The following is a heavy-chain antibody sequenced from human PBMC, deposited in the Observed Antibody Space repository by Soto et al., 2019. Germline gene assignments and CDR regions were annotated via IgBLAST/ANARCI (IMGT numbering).Heavy chain of an antibody. CDR3: ASGKWSLDY. CDR2: ISNSDYTT. Sequence: GGSLRLSCVASGITLSDNYMTWIRQAPGKGLEWLSYISNSDYTTYYADSVKGRFTISRDNAKNSLYLQLNGLRVEDTAVYYCASGKWSLDYWGQGILVTVSS. CDR1: GITLSDNY. J-gene: IGHJ4*02. V-gene: IGHV3-11*01. D-gene: IGHD2-8*01.